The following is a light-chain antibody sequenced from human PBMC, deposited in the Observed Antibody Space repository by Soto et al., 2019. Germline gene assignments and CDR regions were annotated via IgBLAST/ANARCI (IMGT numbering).Light chain of an antibody. CDR2: EAS. CDR3: QQHINWPLT. CDR1: QSVSNY. Sequence: EIVMTQSPATLSLSPGERATLSCRASQSVSNYLAWYQQKPGQAPRLLIYEASNRATGIPARFSGSGSGPDFTLTISSLEPEDFALYYCQQHINWPLTFGGGTKVDIK. J-gene: IGKJ4*01. V-gene: IGKV3-11*01.